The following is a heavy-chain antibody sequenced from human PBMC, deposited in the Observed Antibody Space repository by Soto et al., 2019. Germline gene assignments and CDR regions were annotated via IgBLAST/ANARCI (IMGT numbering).Heavy chain of an antibody. CDR3: ARDGRYKTPYDGVDT. Sequence: QAQVVESGGGLVKPGGSLRLSCATSGINFSDHFMAWIRLSPGKGLEWIAYISGSGTTIYYADSVRGRFTISRDNANDSLYLQMHSLRAEDTAVYYCARDGRYKTPYDGVDTWGQGTMVTVSS. V-gene: IGHV3-11*01. J-gene: IGHJ3*02. CDR2: ISGSGTTI. D-gene: IGHD1-26*01. CDR1: GINFSDHF.